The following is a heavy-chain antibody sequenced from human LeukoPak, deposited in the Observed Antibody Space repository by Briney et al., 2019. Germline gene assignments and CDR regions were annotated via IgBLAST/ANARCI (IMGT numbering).Heavy chain of an antibody. J-gene: IGHJ4*02. V-gene: IGHV4-59*01. CDR2: IYYSGST. Sequence: SETLSLTCTVSGGSISSYYWSWIRQPPGKGLEWIGYIYYSGSTNYDPSLKSRVIISVDTSKNQFSLKLSSVTAADTAVYYCARDRVATTPLFDYWGQGTLVTVSS. CDR1: GGSISSYY. CDR3: ARDRVATTPLFDY. D-gene: IGHD1-26*01.